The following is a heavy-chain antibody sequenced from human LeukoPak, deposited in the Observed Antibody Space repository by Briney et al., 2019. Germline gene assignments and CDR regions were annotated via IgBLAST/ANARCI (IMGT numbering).Heavy chain of an antibody. CDR2: INPSGGST. CDR1: GYTFTSYY. D-gene: IGHD5-24*01. CDR3: ARDIWLLGRDGYNYSDY. Sequence: ASVKVSCKASGYTFTSYYMHWVRQAPGQGLEWMGIINPSGGSTSYAQKFQGRVTMTRDTSTSTVYMEPSSLRSEDTAVYYCARDIWLLGRDGYNYSDYWGQGTLVTVSS. V-gene: IGHV1-46*03. J-gene: IGHJ4*02.